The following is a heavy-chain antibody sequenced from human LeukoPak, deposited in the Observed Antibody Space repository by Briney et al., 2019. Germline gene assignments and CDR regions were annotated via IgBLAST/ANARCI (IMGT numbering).Heavy chain of an antibody. CDR2: IKQDGSEK. D-gene: IGHD3-22*01. V-gene: IGHV3-7*01. CDR3: AREGDYYDSSGYYPFDY. J-gene: IGHJ4*02. Sequence: GGSLRLSCAASGFTFSSYWMSWVRQAPGKGLERVANIKQDGSEKYYVDSVKGRFTISRDNAKNSLYLQMNSLRAEDTAVYYCAREGDYYDSSGYYPFDYWGQGTLVTVSS. CDR1: GFTFSSYW.